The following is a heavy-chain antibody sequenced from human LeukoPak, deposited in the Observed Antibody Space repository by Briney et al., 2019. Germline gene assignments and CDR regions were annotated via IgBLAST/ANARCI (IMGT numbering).Heavy chain of an antibody. CDR1: GYTFTSYD. CDR2: MNPNSGNT. D-gene: IGHD6-19*01. J-gene: IGHJ4*02. V-gene: IGHV1-8*01. Sequence: ASVKVACKASGYTFTSYDINWVRQATGQGLEWMGWMNPNSGNTGYAQKFQGRVTMTRNTSINTAYMELSSLRSEDTAVYYCARKSNTSSGWFAFDLWGQGTLVTVSS. CDR3: ARKSNTSSGWFAFDL.